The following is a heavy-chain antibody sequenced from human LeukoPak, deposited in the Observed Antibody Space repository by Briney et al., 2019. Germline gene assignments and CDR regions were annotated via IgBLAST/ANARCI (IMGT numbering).Heavy chain of an antibody. CDR1: GFTFSSYR. CDR2: ISSSSGYI. Sequence: GGSLRLSCAASGFTFSSYRMHWVRQAPGKGLEWVSSISSSSGYIYYADSVKGRFTISRDNAKNSLYLQMNSLRAEDTAVYYCARDGTRAMVDYWGQGTLVTVSS. CDR3: ARDGTRAMVDY. J-gene: IGHJ4*02. V-gene: IGHV3-21*01. D-gene: IGHD5-18*01.